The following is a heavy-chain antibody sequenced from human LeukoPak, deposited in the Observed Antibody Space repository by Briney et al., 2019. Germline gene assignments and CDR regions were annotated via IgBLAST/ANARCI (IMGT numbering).Heavy chain of an antibody. CDR1: GFTFSSYW. CDR2: INSDGSST. Sequence: GGSLRLSCAASGFTFSSYWMHWVRQAPGKGLVWVSRINSDGSSTSYAGSVKGRFTISRDNAKNTLYLQMNSLRAEDTAVYYCARGTYYYDSSGYYHYFDYWGQGTLVTVSS. V-gene: IGHV3-74*01. J-gene: IGHJ4*02. D-gene: IGHD3-22*01. CDR3: ARGTYYYDSSGYYHYFDY.